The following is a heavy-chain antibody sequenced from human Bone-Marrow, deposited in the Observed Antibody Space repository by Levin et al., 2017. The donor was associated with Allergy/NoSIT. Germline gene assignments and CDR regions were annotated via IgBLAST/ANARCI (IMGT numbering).Heavy chain of an antibody. Sequence: SETLSLTCTVSGGSISGSSDYWVWIRQAPGKGLEWIGTMYYGGSIFYNPSLQSRVSISADTSDKEFSLRLTSVTAADTAFYYCARHRAAEGFSNSYSGSDTWGQGTLVTVSS. J-gene: IGHJ5*02. CDR2: MYYGGSI. V-gene: IGHV4-39*01. CDR1: GGSISGSSDY. D-gene: IGHD2-2*01. CDR3: ARHRAAEGFSNSYSGSDT.